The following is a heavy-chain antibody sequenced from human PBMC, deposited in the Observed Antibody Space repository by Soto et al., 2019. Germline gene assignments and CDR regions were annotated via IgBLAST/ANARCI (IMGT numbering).Heavy chain of an antibody. D-gene: IGHD3-10*01. V-gene: IGHV3-9*01. CDR3: AKGPYYGTGTMDS. Sequence: EVQLVESGGGLVHPGRSLRLSCAASGFTFGDYAIHWVRQAPGKGLEWVSGISWNSGVTVYADSVRGRFTVFRDNARNSVYLQMNSLRAEDTAVYYCAKGPYYGTGTMDSWGQGTLVTVSS. CDR2: ISWNSGVT. CDR1: GFTFGDYA. J-gene: IGHJ4*02.